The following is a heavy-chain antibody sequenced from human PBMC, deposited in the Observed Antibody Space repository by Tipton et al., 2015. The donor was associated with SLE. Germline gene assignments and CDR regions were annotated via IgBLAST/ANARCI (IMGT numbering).Heavy chain of an antibody. Sequence: SLRLSCAASGFTVSSNYMHWVRQGPGKGLEWVANIKQDGSEKNYVDSVKGRFTISRDNAKNSLYLQMNSLRAEDTAVYYCTKYGAGALGFSFDIWGQGSMVTVSS. V-gene: IGHV3-7*01. CDR2: IKQDGSEK. CDR1: GFTVSSNY. CDR3: TKYGAGALGFSFDI. J-gene: IGHJ3*02. D-gene: IGHD4-17*01.